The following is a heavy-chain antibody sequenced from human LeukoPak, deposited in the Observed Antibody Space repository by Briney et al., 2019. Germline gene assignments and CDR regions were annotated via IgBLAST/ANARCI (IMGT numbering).Heavy chain of an antibody. CDR1: GFTVSSNY. D-gene: IGHD3-10*01. CDR3: ARGSYGSGSYYLDY. CDR2: IYSGGST. Sequence: PGGSLRLSCAASGFTVSSNYMSWVRQAPGKGLEWVSVIYSGGSTYYADSVKGRFTISRDNSKNTLYLQMNSLGAEDTAVYYCARGSYGSGSYYLDYWGQGTLVTVSS. J-gene: IGHJ4*02. V-gene: IGHV3-53*01.